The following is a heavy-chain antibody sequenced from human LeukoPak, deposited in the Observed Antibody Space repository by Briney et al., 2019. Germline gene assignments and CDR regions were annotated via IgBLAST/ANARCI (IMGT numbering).Heavy chain of an antibody. CDR1: GYTFTSYG. J-gene: IGHJ6*03. CDR2: ISAYNGNT. Sequence: ASVKVSCKASGYTFTSYGISWVRQAPGQGLEWMGWISAYNGNTNYAQKLQGRVTMTTDTSTSTAYMELRSLRSDDTAVYYCARTQNYYDSSGYSLYYYYYYMDVWGKGTTVTVSS. D-gene: IGHD3-22*01. CDR3: ARTQNYYDSSGYSLYYYYYYMDV. V-gene: IGHV1-18*01.